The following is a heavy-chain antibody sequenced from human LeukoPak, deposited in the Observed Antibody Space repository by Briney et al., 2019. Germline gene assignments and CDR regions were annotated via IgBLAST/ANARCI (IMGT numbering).Heavy chain of an antibody. V-gene: IGHV4-59*01. CDR1: GGSLSSYY. D-gene: IGHD1-26*01. Sequence: SETLSLTCTVSGGSLSSYYWSWIRQPPGKGLEWIGYIYYSGSTNYNPSLKSRVTISVDTSKNQFSLKLSSVTAADTAVYYCARVGSYDVDAFDIRGQGTMVTVSS. CDR3: ARVGSYDVDAFDI. CDR2: IYYSGST. J-gene: IGHJ3*02.